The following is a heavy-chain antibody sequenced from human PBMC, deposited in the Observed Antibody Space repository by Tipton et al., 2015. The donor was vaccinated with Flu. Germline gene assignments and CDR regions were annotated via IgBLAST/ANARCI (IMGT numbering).Heavy chain of an antibody. CDR3: AREGRREQLALDY. J-gene: IGHJ4*02. V-gene: IGHV4-39*07. CDR1: GGPISSSSYY. D-gene: IGHD6-6*01. CDR2: IYYSGST. Sequence: TLSLTCTVSGGPISSSSYYWGWIRQPPGKGLEWIGSIYYSGSTYYNPSLKSRVTISVDTSKNQFSLKLSSVTAADTAVYYCAREGRREQLALDYWGQGTLVTASS.